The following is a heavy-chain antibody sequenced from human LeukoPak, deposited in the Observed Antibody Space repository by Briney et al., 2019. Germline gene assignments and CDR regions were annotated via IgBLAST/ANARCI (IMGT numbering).Heavy chain of an antibody. CDR1: GGSVSDYY. Sequence: SETLSLTCTVSGGSVSDYYWSWIRQSPGKGLEWIGYIYYTETSYNPSLKSRVTISADTSKNQFSLKLSSVTAADTAVYYCARHSILRDYFDYWGQGTLVTVSS. D-gene: IGHD3-3*02. CDR3: ARHSILRDYFDY. CDR2: IYYTET. V-gene: IGHV4-59*08. J-gene: IGHJ4*02.